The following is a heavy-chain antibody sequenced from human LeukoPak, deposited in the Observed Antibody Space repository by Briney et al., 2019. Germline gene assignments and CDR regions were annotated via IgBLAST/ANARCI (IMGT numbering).Heavy chain of an antibody. J-gene: IGHJ4*02. Sequence: ASVKVSCKASGYTFTSYGASWVRQAPGQGLEWMGWVSAYNGNTNFAQNFQGRVTMTTDTSTTTAYMELRSLRSDDTAVYYCARGGVAVAGTPIDYWGQGTLVTVSS. CDR3: ARGGVAVAGTPIDY. D-gene: IGHD6-19*01. CDR1: GYTFTSYG. CDR2: VSAYNGNT. V-gene: IGHV1-18*01.